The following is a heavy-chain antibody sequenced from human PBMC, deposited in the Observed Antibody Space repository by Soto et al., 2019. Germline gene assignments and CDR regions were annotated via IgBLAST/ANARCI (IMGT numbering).Heavy chain of an antibody. CDR2: ISGSGGST. CDR3: AKGGYGDAFDI. V-gene: IGHV3-23*01. D-gene: IGHD5-12*01. CDR1: GFTFSSYA. Sequence: TGGSRRRSWAASGFTFSSYAMSWVRQAPGKGLEWVSAISGSGGSTYYADSVKGRFTISRDNSKNTLYLQMNSLRAEDTAVYYCAKGGYGDAFDIWGQGTMVTVSS. J-gene: IGHJ3*02.